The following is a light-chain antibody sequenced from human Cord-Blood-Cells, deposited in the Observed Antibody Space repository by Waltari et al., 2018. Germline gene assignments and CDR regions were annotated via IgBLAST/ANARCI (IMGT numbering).Light chain of an antibody. Sequence: QCALTQPSPVSGSPGQSIPLSSTGTSSDVGGYNYVSWYQQHPGKAPKLMIYDLSNRPSGVSNRFSGSKSGNTASLTISGLQAEDEADYYCSSYTSSSTLVGTGTKVTVL. V-gene: IGLV2-14*01. CDR3: SSYTSSSTL. J-gene: IGLJ1*01. CDR2: DLS. CDR1: SSDVGGYNY.